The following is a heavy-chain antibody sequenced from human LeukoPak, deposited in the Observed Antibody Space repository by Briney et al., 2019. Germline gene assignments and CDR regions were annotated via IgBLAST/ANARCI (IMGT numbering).Heavy chain of an antibody. J-gene: IGHJ6*02. Sequence: GGSLRLSCAASGFTFSDHYMDWVRQAPGKGLEWVGRNRNKANSYTTAYAATVKGTFTISRDDSKNSLYLQMNSLKTEDTAVYYCARSIDYPYYGSRRFSYYGMDVWGQGTTVTVSS. V-gene: IGHV3-72*01. CDR3: ARSIDYPYYGSRRFSYYGMDV. CDR2: NRNKANSYTT. CDR1: GFTFSDHY. D-gene: IGHD3-10*01.